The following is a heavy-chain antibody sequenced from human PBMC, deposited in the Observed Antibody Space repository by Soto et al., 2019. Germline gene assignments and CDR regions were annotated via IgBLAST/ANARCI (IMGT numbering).Heavy chain of an antibody. Sequence: QVQLQESGPGLVKPSGTLSLTCAGSGGSISRSNWWSWVRQPPGKGLEWLGELYHGGSTEYKPSHKGRVPISVEKYKSQFSLKLTSVSGADTAVYYCASARIAVADTADFDCWGQGTLVTVSS. D-gene: IGHD6-19*01. CDR3: ASARIAVADTADFDC. CDR1: GGSISRSNW. CDR2: LYHGGST. J-gene: IGHJ4*02. V-gene: IGHV4-4*02.